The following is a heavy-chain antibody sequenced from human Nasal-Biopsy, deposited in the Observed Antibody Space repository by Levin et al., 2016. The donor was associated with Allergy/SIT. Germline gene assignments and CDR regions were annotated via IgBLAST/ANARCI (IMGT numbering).Heavy chain of an antibody. Sequence: ASVKVSCKVSGYTISEFAMHWVRQAPGKGLEWMGGLDPDDNRMVYAQKFQGRVTMTEDTSTDTGYMELRKLTSEDTAVYYCTSNPSGLGMGVWGQGTTVTVS. CDR3: TSNPSGLGMGV. CDR1: GYTISEFA. V-gene: IGHV1-24*01. CDR2: LDPDDNRM. D-gene: IGHD3-10*01. J-gene: IGHJ6*02.